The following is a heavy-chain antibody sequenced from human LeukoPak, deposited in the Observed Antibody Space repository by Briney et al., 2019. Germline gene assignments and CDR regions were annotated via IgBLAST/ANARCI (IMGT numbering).Heavy chain of an antibody. CDR3: ARAYNILTGGAFDI. Sequence: SVKVSCKASGYTFTSYGISWVRQAPGQGLEWMGWISAYNGNTNYAQKLQGRVTMTTDTSTSTAYMELRSLRSDDTAMYYCARAYNILTGGAFDIWGQGTMVTVSS. CDR2: ISAYNGNT. V-gene: IGHV1-18*01. D-gene: IGHD3-9*01. J-gene: IGHJ3*02. CDR1: GYTFTSYG.